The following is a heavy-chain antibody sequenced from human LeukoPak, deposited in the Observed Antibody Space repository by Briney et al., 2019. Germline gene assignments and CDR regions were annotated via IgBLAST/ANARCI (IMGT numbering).Heavy chain of an antibody. CDR3: TREMRVGGIGSSSAFDL. CDR1: GFIFSDPY. J-gene: IGHJ3*01. D-gene: IGHD2-2*03. V-gene: IGHV3-11*01. Sequence: PGGSLRLSCAASGFIFSDPYMSWIRQAPGKGLEWVSKITGNGDQVYYADSVRGRFTISRDNAKESLYLQMNSLRPEDTGLYYCTREMRVGGIGSSSAFDLWGQGTMVVVS. CDR2: ITGNGDQV.